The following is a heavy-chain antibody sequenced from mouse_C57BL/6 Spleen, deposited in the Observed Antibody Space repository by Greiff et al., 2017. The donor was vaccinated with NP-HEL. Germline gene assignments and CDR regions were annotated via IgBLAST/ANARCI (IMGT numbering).Heavy chain of an antibody. J-gene: IGHJ1*03. Sequence: LQESGAELARPGASVKMSCKASGYTFTSYTMHWVKQRPGQGLEWIGYINPSSGYTKYNQKFKDKATLTADKSSSTAYMQLSSLTSEDSAVYYCAYYYGSSSGYFDVWGTGTTVTVSS. V-gene: IGHV1-4*01. CDR2: INPSSGYT. CDR1: GYTFTSYT. CDR3: AYYYGSSSGYFDV. D-gene: IGHD1-1*01.